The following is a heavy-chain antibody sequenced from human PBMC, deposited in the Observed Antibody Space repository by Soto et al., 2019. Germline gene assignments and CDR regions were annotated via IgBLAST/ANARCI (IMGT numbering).Heavy chain of an antibody. CDR1: GFTFDDYA. Sequence: EVQLVESGGGLVQPGRSLRLSCAASGFTFDDYAMHWVRQAPGKGLEWVSGISWNSGSIGYADSVKGRFTISRDNAKNSLYLQMNSLRAEDTALYYCAKAFQYGDYVRRAYYFDYWGQGTLVTVSS. V-gene: IGHV3-9*01. D-gene: IGHD4-17*01. CDR3: AKAFQYGDYVRRAYYFDY. J-gene: IGHJ4*02. CDR2: ISWNSGSI.